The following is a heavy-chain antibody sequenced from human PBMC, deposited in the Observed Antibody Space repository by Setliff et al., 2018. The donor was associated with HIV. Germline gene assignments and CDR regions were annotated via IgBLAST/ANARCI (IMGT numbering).Heavy chain of an antibody. CDR2: IYYSGTT. V-gene: IGHV4-39*01. CDR3: ASRGIVVVTMSMPDEFFVH. D-gene: IGHD2-21*02. Sequence: SETLSLTCSVSGGSIDSDNYYWGWIRQAPGKGLEWIGSIYYSGTTYYNPSLRGRVTISVDRSRNQFSLTLNSVTAADTATYYCASRGIVVVTMSMPDEFFVHWGHGTLVTVSS. J-gene: IGHJ1*01. CDR1: GGSIDSDNYY.